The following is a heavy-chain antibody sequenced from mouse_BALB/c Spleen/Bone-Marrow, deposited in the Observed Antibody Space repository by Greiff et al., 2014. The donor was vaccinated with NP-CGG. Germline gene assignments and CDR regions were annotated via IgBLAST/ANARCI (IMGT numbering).Heavy chain of an antibody. CDR2: FDPANGNT. J-gene: IGHJ2*01. Sequence: VQLKESGAELVKPGASVKLSCTASGFNIKDTYMHWVKQRPEQGLEWIGRFDPANGNTKYDPKFQGKATITADTSSNTAYLQLSSLTSEDTAVYYCARYRLGTYFDYWGQGTTLTVSS. D-gene: IGHD2-14*01. V-gene: IGHV14-3*02. CDR1: GFNIKDTY. CDR3: ARYRLGTYFDY.